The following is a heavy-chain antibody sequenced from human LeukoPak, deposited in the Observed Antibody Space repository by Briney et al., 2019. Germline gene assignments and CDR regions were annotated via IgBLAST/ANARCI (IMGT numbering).Heavy chain of an antibody. CDR2: ISGSGGST. CDR1: ASSFSIFS. J-gene: IGHJ4*02. Sequence: SLRPSSALSASSFSIFSMSCVRQPPGDGLEWVSAISGSGGSTYYADSVKGRFTISRDNSKNTLYLQMISLRAEDTAVYYCAKDYGDYADWGQGTLVTVSS. CDR3: AKDYGDYAD. D-gene: IGHD4-17*01. V-gene: IGHV3-23*01.